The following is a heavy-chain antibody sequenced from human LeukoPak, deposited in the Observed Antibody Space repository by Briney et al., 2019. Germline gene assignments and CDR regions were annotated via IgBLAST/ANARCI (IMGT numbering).Heavy chain of an antibody. D-gene: IGHD2-15*01. J-gene: IGHJ4*02. CDR2: NNHSGST. Sequence: SETLSLTCAVYGGSFSVYYWSWIRQPPGKGLEWIGENNHSGSTNYNPSLKSRVTISVDTSKNQFSLKLSSVTAADTAVYYCARLRSFLGGVGDHFDYWGQGTLVTVSS. CDR1: GGSFSVYY. V-gene: IGHV4-34*01. CDR3: ARLRSFLGGVGDHFDY.